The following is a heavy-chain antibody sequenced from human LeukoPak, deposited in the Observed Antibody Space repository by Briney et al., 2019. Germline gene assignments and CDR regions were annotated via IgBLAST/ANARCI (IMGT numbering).Heavy chain of an antibody. CDR3: ARGPRIAAAAAGYYLDY. CDR1: GYTFTSYY. J-gene: IGHJ4*02. V-gene: IGHV1-8*03. D-gene: IGHD6-13*01. Sequence: ASVKVSCKASGYTFTSYYMHWVRQATGQGLEWMGWMNPNSGNTGYAQKFQGRVTITRNTSISTAYMELSSLRSEDTAVYYCARGPRIAAAAAGYYLDYWGQGTLVTVSS. CDR2: MNPNSGNT.